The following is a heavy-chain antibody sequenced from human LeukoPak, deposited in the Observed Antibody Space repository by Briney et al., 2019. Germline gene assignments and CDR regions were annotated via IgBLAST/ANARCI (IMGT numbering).Heavy chain of an antibody. CDR2: ISAYNGNT. CDR1: GYTFSNYG. V-gene: IGHV1-18*01. Sequence: GASVKVSCKASGYTFSNYGVSWVRQAPGQGLEWMGWISAYNGNTDYAQKLQGRVTMTTDTSTSTAYMELTSLRSDDTAVYYCAGILLGYGSGSYPWGQGTLVTVSS. CDR3: AGILLGYGSGSYP. D-gene: IGHD3-10*01. J-gene: IGHJ5*02.